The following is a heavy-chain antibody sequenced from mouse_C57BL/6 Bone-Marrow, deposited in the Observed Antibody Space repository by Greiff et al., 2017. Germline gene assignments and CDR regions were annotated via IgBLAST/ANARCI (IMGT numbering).Heavy chain of an antibody. CDR1: GYTFTSYW. J-gene: IGHJ2*01. CDR3: ARGYYYGSSFDY. V-gene: IGHV1-50*01. CDR2: FDPSDSYT. D-gene: IGHD1-1*01. Sequence: QVQLQQPGAELVKPGASVKLSCKASGYTFTSYWMQWVKQRPGQGLEWIGEFDPSDSYTNYNQKFKGKATLTVDTSSSAAYMQLSSLTSEDSAVYCCARGYYYGSSFDYWGEGTTLTVSA.